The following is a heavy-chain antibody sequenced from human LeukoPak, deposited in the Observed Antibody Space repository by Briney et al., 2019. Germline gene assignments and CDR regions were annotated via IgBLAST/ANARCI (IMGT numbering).Heavy chain of an antibody. Sequence: GGSLRLSCAASGFTFSDYYMSWIRQAPGKGLEWVSYISSSGSTIYYADSVKGRLTISRDNAKNSLYLQMNSLRAEDTAVYYCARDGGDTAMGTLPFDYWGQGTLVTVSS. CDR1: GFTFSDYY. CDR2: ISSSGSTI. CDR3: ARDGGDTAMGTLPFDY. D-gene: IGHD5-18*01. J-gene: IGHJ4*02. V-gene: IGHV3-11*01.